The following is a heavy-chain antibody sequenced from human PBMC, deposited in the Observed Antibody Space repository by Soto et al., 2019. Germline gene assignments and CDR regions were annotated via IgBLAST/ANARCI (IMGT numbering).Heavy chain of an antibody. CDR1: GYNFTSYY. V-gene: IGHV1-46*03. Sequence: ASVKVSCKASGYNFTSYYMHWVRKAPGQGLEWMGIIDPSGGSTSYAQKFQGRVSMTRDTSTSTVHMDLNSLRSEDTAVYYCARDLTGGPTYYDFWSGYSPVDYWGLGTLVTV. CDR3: ARDLTGGPTYYDFWSGYSPVDY. CDR2: IDPSGGST. J-gene: IGHJ4*02. D-gene: IGHD3-3*01.